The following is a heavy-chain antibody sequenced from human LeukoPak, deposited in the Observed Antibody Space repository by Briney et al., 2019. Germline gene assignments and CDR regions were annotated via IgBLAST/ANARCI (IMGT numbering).Heavy chain of an antibody. V-gene: IGHV3-48*04. CDR3: ARDRSYGDFSGGGFDV. Sequence: GGSLRLSCVASGFTFSSYSMTWVRQAPGKGLEWVSYIRSSSSSIYYADSVKGRFTISRDNAKNSLYLQINSLRAEDTAVYYCARDRSYGDFSGGGFDVWGQGTMVTVSS. J-gene: IGHJ3*01. CDR2: IRSSSSSI. CDR1: GFTFSSYS. D-gene: IGHD4-17*01.